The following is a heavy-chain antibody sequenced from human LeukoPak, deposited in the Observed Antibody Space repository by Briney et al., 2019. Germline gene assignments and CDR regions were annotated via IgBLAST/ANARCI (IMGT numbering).Heavy chain of an antibody. CDR3: GMNYYGSGSYYF. V-gene: IGHV3-48*03. CDR2: ISSSGSTI. J-gene: IGHJ4*02. CDR1: GFTFSSYE. D-gene: IGHD3-10*01. Sequence: PGGSLRLSCAASGFTFSSYEMNWVRQAPGKGLEWVSYISSSGSTIYYADSVKGRFTISRDNAKNSLYLQMDSLRAEDTAVYYCGMNYYGSGSYYFWGQGTLVTVSS.